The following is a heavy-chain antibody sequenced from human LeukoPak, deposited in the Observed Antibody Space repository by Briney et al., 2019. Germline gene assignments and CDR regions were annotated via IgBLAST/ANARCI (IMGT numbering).Heavy chain of an antibody. CDR3: AKDSGTYYKAFDY. CDR1: GFTFSSYA. J-gene: IGHJ4*02. Sequence: GGSLRLSCAASGFTFSSYAINWVRQAPGKGLEWVSGISGSGGSTYYADSVKGRLTISRDNSKNTLYLQMNSLRAEDTAIYSCAKDSGTYYKAFDYWGQGTLVTVSS. CDR2: ISGSGGST. V-gene: IGHV3-23*01. D-gene: IGHD1-26*01.